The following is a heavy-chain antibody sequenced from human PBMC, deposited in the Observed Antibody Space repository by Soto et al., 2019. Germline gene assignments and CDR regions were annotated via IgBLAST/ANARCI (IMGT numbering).Heavy chain of an antibody. CDR1: GFTFDDYA. CDR2: ISWNSGSI. Sequence: EVQLVESGGGLVQPGRSLRLSCAASGFTFDDYAMHWVRQAPGKGLEWVSGISWNSGSIGYADSVKGRFTISRDNAKNSRYRHMNSLRAEDTALYYCAKGGQLLTEGGGYWGQGTLVTVSS. V-gene: IGHV3-9*01. CDR3: AKGGQLLTEGGGY. D-gene: IGHD2-2*01. J-gene: IGHJ4*02.